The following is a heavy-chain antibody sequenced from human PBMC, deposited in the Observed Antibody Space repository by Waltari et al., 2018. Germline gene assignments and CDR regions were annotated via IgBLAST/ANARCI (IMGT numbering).Heavy chain of an antibody. CDR3: ARGGGGFGDYYYYMDV. J-gene: IGHJ6*03. CDR2: INGNGNST. D-gene: IGHD3-10*01. Sequence: EVRLVESGGGVVRPGGSLRLSCAASGFTFVEYGISWVRQAQGKGLGWVSGINGNGNSTGDAASVKGRFTIARENARNSLYLQMNSLRTEDTALYHCARGGGGFGDYYYYMDVWGKGTTVTVSS. CDR1: GFTFVEYG. V-gene: IGHV3-20*01.